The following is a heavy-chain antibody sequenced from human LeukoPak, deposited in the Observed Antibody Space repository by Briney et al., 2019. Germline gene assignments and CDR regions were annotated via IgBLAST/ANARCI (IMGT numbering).Heavy chain of an antibody. D-gene: IGHD2-21*02. CDR1: GGSFSGYY. V-gene: IGHV4-34*01. J-gene: IGHJ4*02. CDR2: INHSGST. Sequence: SETLSLTCAVYGGSFSGYYWSWIRQPPGKGLEWIGEINHSGSTNYNPSLKSRVTISVDTSKNQFSPKLSSVTAADTAVYYCASLYCGGDCYADYWGQGTLVTVSS. CDR3: ASLYCGGDCYADY.